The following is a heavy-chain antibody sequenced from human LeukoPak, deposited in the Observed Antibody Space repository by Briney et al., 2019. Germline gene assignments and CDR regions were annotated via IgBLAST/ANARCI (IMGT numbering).Heavy chain of an antibody. Sequence: GGSLRLSCAVSGFTSSSYGMSWVRQAPGKGLEWVSIISSGSSYIHYADSVKGRFTISRDNAKNSLYLQMNSLRAEDTAVYYCARDESSSWYPFDYWGQGTLVTVSS. CDR2: ISSGSSYI. V-gene: IGHV3-21*01. CDR1: GFTSSSYG. CDR3: ARDESSSWYPFDY. D-gene: IGHD6-13*01. J-gene: IGHJ4*02.